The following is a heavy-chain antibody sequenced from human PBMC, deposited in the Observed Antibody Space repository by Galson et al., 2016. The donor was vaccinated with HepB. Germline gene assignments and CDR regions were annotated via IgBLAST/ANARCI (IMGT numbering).Heavy chain of an antibody. V-gene: IGHV4-39*02. J-gene: IGHJ6*02. CDR3: AREAQKYYGMEV. CDR1: GAFISSGGYY. CDR2: IYYSGRT. Sequence: SETLSLTCTVSGAFISSGGYYWDWIRQSPGRGLEWIGSIYYSGRTYYNPSLKSRVTISVDTSKNQFSLILRSVTAADTAVYYCAREAQKYYGMEVWGQGTAVTVSS.